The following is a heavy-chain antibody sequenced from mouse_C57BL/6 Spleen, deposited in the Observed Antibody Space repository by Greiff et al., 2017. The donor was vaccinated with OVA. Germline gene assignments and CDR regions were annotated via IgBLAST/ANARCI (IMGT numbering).Heavy chain of an antibody. Sequence: QVQLQQPGAELVKPGASVKLSCKASGYTFTSYWMHWVTPRPGQGLEWIGMIHPNSGSTNYNEKFKSKATLTVDKSSSTAYMQLSSLTSEDSAVYYCARDGYDGDWFAYWGQGTLVTVSA. CDR3: ARDGYDGDWFAY. CDR1: GYTFTSYW. J-gene: IGHJ3*01. V-gene: IGHV1-64*01. D-gene: IGHD2-2*01. CDR2: IHPNSGST.